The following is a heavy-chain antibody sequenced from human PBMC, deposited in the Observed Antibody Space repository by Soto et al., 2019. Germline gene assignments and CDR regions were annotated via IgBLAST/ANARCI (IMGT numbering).Heavy chain of an antibody. Sequence: QVTLQESGPGLVKPSQTLSLTFTVSGGSISSVDYYSSWIRQPPAKGLEWIGYLYYRCTNSYNPSLKSRLTISLDTSNNQFSLNLSSESAADTAVYYCSRDRSNSPDYFDYWGQGTLVTVSS. V-gene: IGHV4-30-4*01. CDR2: LYYRCTN. D-gene: IGHD6-6*01. CDR1: GGSISSVDYY. J-gene: IGHJ4*02. CDR3: SRDRSNSPDYFDY.